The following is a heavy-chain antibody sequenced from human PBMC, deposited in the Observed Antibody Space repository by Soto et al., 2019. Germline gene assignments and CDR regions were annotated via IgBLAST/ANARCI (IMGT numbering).Heavy chain of an antibody. D-gene: IGHD6-13*01. V-gene: IGHV4-39*01. CDR2: IYYSGST. J-gene: IGHJ4*02. CDR3: ARQAIAATGRTFDY. CDR1: GGSITSSNYY. Sequence: SETLSLTCSVSGGSITSSNYYWGWIRQPPGKGLEWIGSIYYSGSTYYNPSLNSRVTISVDTSKNQFSLKLSSVTAADTAVYYCARQAIAATGRTFDYWGQGTLVTVSS.